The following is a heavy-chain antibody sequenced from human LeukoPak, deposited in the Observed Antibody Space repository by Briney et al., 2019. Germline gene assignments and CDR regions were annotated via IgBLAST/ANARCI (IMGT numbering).Heavy chain of an antibody. Sequence: PGGSLRLSCAASGFTFSSYGMHWVRQAPGKGLEWVAVISYDGSNKYYADSVKGRFTISRDNSKNTLYLQMNSLRAEDTAVYYCAKGRELPDYWGQGTLVTVSS. CDR2: ISYDGSNK. CDR1: GFTFSSYG. J-gene: IGHJ4*02. CDR3: AKGRELPDY. D-gene: IGHD1-26*01. V-gene: IGHV3-30*18.